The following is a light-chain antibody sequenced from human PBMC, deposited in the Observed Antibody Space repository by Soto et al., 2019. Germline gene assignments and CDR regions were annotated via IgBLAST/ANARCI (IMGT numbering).Light chain of an antibody. CDR1: QGIRKD. J-gene: IGKJ4*01. V-gene: IGKV1-17*01. Sequence: DIQMTQSPSSLSASVGDRVTITCRASQGIRKDLGWYQQKPGKAPKRLIYAASSLQSGVPSRFSGSGSGTEFILTISSLQPEDSATYYCLQHNTYALTFGGGTKVEIK. CDR3: LQHNTYALT. CDR2: AAS.